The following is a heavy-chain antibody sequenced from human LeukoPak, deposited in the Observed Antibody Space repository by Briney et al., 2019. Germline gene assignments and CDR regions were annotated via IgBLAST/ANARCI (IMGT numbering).Heavy chain of an antibody. D-gene: IGHD3-22*01. V-gene: IGHV1-69*04. CDR3: ARGIYYYDSSGFFSVYGMDV. CDR2: IIPILGIA. CDR1: GYTFTSYG. Sequence: ASVKVSCKASGYTFTSYGISWVRQAPGQGLEWMGRIIPILGIANYAQKFQGRVTITADKSTSTAYMELSSLRSEDTAVYYCARGIYYYDSSGFFSVYGMDVWGQGTTVTVSS. J-gene: IGHJ6*02.